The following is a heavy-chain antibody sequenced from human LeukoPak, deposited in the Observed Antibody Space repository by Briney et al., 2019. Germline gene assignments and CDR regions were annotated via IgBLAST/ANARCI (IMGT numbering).Heavy chain of an antibody. V-gene: IGHV4-59*01. Sequence: PSETLSLACTVSGGSISSYYWSWIRQPPGKGLEWIGYIYYSGSTNYNPSLKSRVTISVDTSKNQFSLTLSSVTAADTAVYYCARDASAYSNGYYFDYWGRGTLVTVSS. D-gene: IGHD3-22*01. CDR1: GGSISSYY. J-gene: IGHJ4*02. CDR3: ARDASAYSNGYYFDY. CDR2: IYYSGST.